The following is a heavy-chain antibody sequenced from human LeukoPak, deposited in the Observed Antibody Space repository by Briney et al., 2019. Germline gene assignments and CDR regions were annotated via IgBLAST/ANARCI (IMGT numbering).Heavy chain of an antibody. D-gene: IGHD6-13*01. J-gene: IGHJ5*02. V-gene: IGHV1-3*01. CDR1: GYTFTSYA. CDR3: AREELRQQLVDSWVP. Sequence: ASVKVSCKASGYTFTSYAMHWVRQAPGQRLEWMGWINAGNGNTKYSQKFQGRVTITSDTSASTAYMELSSLRSEDTAVYYCAREELRQQLVDSWVPWGQGTLVTVSS. CDR2: INAGNGNT.